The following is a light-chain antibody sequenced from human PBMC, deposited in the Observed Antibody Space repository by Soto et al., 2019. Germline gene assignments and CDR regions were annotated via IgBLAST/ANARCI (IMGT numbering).Light chain of an antibody. CDR2: DAS. CDR1: QSLSRS. J-gene: IGKJ1*01. Sequence: DIQMTQSPSSLSASVGDRVTITCRASQSLSRSLAWYQHQPGKAPKLLIYDASSLESGVPSRFSGIGSGTEFTLSISSLQPEDFGTYYCQQCYMGWTFGQGTKVDIK. V-gene: IGKV1-5*01. CDR3: QQCYMGWT.